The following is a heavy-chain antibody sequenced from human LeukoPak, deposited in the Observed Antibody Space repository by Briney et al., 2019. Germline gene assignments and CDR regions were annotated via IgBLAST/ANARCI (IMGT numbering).Heavy chain of an antibody. CDR1: GLTFSSYH. V-gene: IGHV3-21*01. CDR2: ISYNSENI. J-gene: IGHJ4*02. CDR3: ARGLCGGDCYDY. Sequence: GGSLRLSCAASGLTFSSYHINWVRQAPGKGLEWVSSISYNSENIYYADSVKGRFTISRDNAKNSLYLQMNSLRAEDTAVYYCARGLCGGDCYDYWGQGTLVTVSS. D-gene: IGHD2-21*01.